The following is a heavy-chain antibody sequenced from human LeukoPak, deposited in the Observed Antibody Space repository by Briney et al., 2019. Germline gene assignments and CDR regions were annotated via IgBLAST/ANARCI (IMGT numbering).Heavy chain of an antibody. CDR1: GGSISGFY. Sequence: PSETLSLTCTVSGGSISGFYWSWIRQSAGKGLEWIGYIYYSGSTDYNPSLKSRVTMSVDTSKNHLSLKLSSVTAADTAVYYCARRPTGSYWLDYWGQGTLVTVSS. J-gene: IGHJ4*02. CDR2: IYYSGST. CDR3: ARRPTGSYWLDY. D-gene: IGHD1-26*01. V-gene: IGHV4-59*08.